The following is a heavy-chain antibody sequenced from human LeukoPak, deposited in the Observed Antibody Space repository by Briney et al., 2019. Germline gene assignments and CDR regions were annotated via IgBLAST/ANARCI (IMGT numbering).Heavy chain of an antibody. CDR2: INRDGSST. CDR1: GFTFSRYW. V-gene: IGHV3-74*01. D-gene: IGHD6-13*01. J-gene: IGHJ1*01. CDR3: AREMWYSSSWYFQH. Sequence: PAGSLRLSCAASGFTFSRYWMHWVRQAPGKGLVWVSRINRDGSSTRYADSVKGRFTISRDNSKNTLYLHMNSLRAEDTAVYYCAREMWYSSSWYFQHWGQGTLVTVSS.